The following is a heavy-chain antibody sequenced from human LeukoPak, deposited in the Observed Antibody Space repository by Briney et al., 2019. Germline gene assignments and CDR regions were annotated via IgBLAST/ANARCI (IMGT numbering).Heavy chain of an antibody. CDR2: IYHSGST. CDR3: ARGSDSSGYSPFDY. V-gene: IGHV4-39*07. D-gene: IGHD3-22*01. J-gene: IGHJ4*02. Sequence: PSQTLSLTCTVSGGSISSGGYYWSWIRQPPGKGLEWIGSIYHSGSTYYNPSLKSRVTISVDTSKNQFSLKLSSVTAADTAVYYCARGSDSSGYSPFDYWGQGTLVTVSS. CDR1: GGSISSGGYY.